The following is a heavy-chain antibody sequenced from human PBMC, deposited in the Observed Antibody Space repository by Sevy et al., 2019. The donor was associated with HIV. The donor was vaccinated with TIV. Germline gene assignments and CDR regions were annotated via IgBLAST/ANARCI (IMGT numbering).Heavy chain of an antibody. Sequence: ASVKVSCKASGYTFTGYYMHWVRQAPGQGLEWMGWINPNSGGTNYAQRFQGRVTMTRDTSISTAYMELSRLRSDDTAVYYCARDSRLRYGSGSYSYWGQGTLVTVSS. D-gene: IGHD3-10*01. J-gene: IGHJ4*02. CDR2: INPNSGGT. V-gene: IGHV1-2*02. CDR1: GYTFTGYY. CDR3: ARDSRLRYGSGSYSY.